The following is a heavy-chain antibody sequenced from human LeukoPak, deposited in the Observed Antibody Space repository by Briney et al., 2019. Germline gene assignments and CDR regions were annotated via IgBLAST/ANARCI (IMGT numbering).Heavy chain of an antibody. CDR2: IRYDGSNK. Sequence: PGGSLRLSCAASGFTFSSYGMHWVRQAPGKGLEWVAFIRYDGSNKYYADSVKVRFTISRDNSKNTLYLQMNSLRAEDTAVYYCSKVISTPAYDFWSGRYDDAFDIWGQGTMVTVSS. D-gene: IGHD3-3*01. CDR3: SKVISTPAYDFWSGRYDDAFDI. CDR1: GFTFSSYG. J-gene: IGHJ3*02. V-gene: IGHV3-30*02.